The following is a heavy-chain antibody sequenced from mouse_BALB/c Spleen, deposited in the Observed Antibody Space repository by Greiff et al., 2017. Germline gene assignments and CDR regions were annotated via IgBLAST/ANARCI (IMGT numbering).Heavy chain of an antibody. CDR3: ARAVMITWYFDV. J-gene: IGHJ1*01. CDR1: GFSFTGYG. CDR2: IWGDGST. V-gene: IGHV2-6-7*01. Sequence: QVHVKQSGPGLVAPSQSLSITCTVSGFSFTGYGVNWVRQPPGKGLEWLGMIWGDGSTDYNTALKSRLSISKDNSKSQVFLKMNSLQTDDTARYYCARAVMITWYFDVWGAGTTVTVSS. D-gene: IGHD2-4*01.